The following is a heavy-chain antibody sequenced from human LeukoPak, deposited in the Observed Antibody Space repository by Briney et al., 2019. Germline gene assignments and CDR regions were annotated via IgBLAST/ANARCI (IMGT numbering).Heavy chain of an antibody. CDR1: GYTFTSYD. J-gene: IGHJ3*02. Sequence: GASVKVSCKASGYTFTSYDINWVRQATGQGLEWMGWMNPNSGNTGYAQKFQGRVTMTRDTSISTAYMELSRLRSDDTAVYYCARGTHTAMVTGPAFDIWGQGTMVTVSS. CDR3: ARGTHTAMVTGPAFDI. CDR2: MNPNSGNT. D-gene: IGHD5-18*01. V-gene: IGHV1-8*02.